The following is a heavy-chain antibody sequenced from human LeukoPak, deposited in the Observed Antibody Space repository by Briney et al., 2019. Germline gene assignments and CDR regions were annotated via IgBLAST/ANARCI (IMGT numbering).Heavy chain of an antibody. CDR3: ARGMVRGVITTDY. J-gene: IGHJ4*02. CDR2: INPNSGGT. V-gene: IGHV1-2*02. Sequence: ASVKVSCKASGYTFTGYYMHWVRQAPGQGLEWMGWINPNSGGTNYAQKFQGRVTMTRNTSISTAYMELSSLRSEDTAVYYCARGMVRGVITTDYWGQGTLVTVSS. CDR1: GYTFTGYY. D-gene: IGHD3-10*01.